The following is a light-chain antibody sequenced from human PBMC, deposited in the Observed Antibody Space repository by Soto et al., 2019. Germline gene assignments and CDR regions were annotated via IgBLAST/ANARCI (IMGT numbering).Light chain of an antibody. CDR2: KAS. CDR3: QQYNTYGYVWT. Sequence: DIQMTQSPSTLSASVGDRVTITCRASQSISTWLAWYQQKAGKAPSLLIFKASELESGVPSRFTGSGSGTEFTLTITSLQPDDFATYYCQQYNTYGYVWTFGQGTKVDIK. V-gene: IGKV1-5*03. CDR1: QSISTW. J-gene: IGKJ1*01.